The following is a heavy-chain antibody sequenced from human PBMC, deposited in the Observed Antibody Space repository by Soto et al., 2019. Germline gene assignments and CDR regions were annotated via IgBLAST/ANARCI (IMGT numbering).Heavy chain of an antibody. V-gene: IGHV3-30-3*01. D-gene: IGHD3-10*01. Sequence: GGSLRLSCAASGFTFSSYAMHWVRQAPGKGLEWVAVISYDGSNKYYADSVKGRFTISRDNSKNTLYLQMNSLRAEDTAVYYCARAGLQWFGDLSGPPAYWGQGPLVTVSA. CDR1: GFTFSSYA. CDR3: ARAGLQWFGDLSGPPAY. J-gene: IGHJ4*02. CDR2: ISYDGSNK.